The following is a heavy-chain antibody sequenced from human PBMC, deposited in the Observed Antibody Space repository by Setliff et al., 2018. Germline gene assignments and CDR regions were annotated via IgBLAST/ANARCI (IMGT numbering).Heavy chain of an antibody. V-gene: IGHV5-51*01. D-gene: IGHD2-2*01. Sequence: GESLKISCKGSGYTFANYWIAWVRQMPGKGLEWMGIVYPGDSDTRYSPSFQGQVIISADRSINTAYLQWSSLKASDTAIYYCTRHEDRNKCTSSSCYRENDAFDVWGQGAMVTVSS. CDR1: GYTFANYW. CDR3: TRHEDRNKCTSSSCYRENDAFDV. CDR2: VYPGDSDT. J-gene: IGHJ3*01.